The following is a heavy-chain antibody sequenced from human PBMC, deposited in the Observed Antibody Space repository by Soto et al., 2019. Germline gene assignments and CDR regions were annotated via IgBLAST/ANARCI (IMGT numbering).Heavy chain of an antibody. D-gene: IGHD3-9*01. CDR3: ARGRTYYDILPGYYFDY. V-gene: IGHV3-21*01. CDR2: ISSSSSYI. J-gene: IGHJ4*02. CDR1: GYDFRTYS. Sequence: GGSLRLSCRASGYDFRTYSMNWVRQAPGQGLEWVSSISSSSSYIYYADSVKGRFTISRDNAKNSLYLQMNSLRAEDTAVYYCARGRTYYDILPGYYFDYWGQGTLVTVSS.